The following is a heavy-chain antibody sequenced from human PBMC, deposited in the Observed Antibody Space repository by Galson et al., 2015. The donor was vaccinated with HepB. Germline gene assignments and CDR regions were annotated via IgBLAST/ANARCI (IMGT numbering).Heavy chain of an antibody. CDR2: INPSGGST. D-gene: IGHD1-7*01. CDR1: GYTFTSYY. CDR3: ARELGLHVGGPTTYGMDV. V-gene: IGHV1-46*01. Sequence: SVKVSCKASGYTFTSYYMHWVRQAPGQGLEWMGIINPSGGSTSYAQKFQGRVTMTRDTSTSTVYMELSSLRSEDTAVYYCARELGLHVGGPTTYGMDVWGQGTTVSVSS. J-gene: IGHJ6*02.